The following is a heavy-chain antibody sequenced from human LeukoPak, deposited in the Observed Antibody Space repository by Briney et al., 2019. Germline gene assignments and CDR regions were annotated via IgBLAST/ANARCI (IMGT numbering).Heavy chain of an antibody. D-gene: IGHD3-16*01. CDR2: ISGSGGST. V-gene: IGHV3-23*01. Sequence: PGGSLRLSCAASGFTFSSYAMSWVRQAPGKGLEWVSGISGSGGSTYYADSVKGRFTISRDNTKNTLYLQMNSLRAEDTAVYYCAKPYEKTLYYYAMDVWGQGTTVTVSS. CDR1: GFTFSSYA. J-gene: IGHJ6*02. CDR3: AKPYEKTLYYYAMDV.